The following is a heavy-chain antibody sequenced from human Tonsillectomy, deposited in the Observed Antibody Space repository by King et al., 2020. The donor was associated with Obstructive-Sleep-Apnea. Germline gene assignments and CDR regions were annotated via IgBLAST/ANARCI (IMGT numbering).Heavy chain of an antibody. J-gene: IGHJ4*02. CDR2: INNDGSST. D-gene: IGHD6-19*01. Sequence: VQLVESGGGLVQPGGSLRLSCAASGFTFSSYWMHWVRQAPGKGLVWVSRINNDGSSTSYADSVKGRFTISRDNAKNTLYLQMNSLGAEDTAVYSCASLPRGRLAVAGTGDYGGQGTLVPVSS. V-gene: IGHV3-74*01. CDR1: GFTFSSYW. CDR3: ASLPRGRLAVAGTGDY.